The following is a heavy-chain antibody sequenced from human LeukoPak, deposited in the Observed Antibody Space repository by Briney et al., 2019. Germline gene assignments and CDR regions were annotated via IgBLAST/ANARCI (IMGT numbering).Heavy chain of an antibody. V-gene: IGHV1-46*01. D-gene: IGHD2-21*02. CDR2: INPSGGST. CDR1: GYTFTSYY. J-gene: IGHJ1*01. CDR3: ARGSKQVVTAIYFQH. Sequence: ASVKVSCKASGYTFTSYYMHWVRQAPGQGLGWMGIINPSGGSTSYAQKFQGWVTMTRDTSISTAYMELSRLRSDDTAVYYCARGSKQVVTAIYFQHWGQGTLVTVSS.